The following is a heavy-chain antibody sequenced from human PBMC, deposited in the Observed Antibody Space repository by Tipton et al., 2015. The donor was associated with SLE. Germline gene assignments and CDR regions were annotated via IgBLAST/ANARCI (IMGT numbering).Heavy chain of an antibody. CDR1: GGSLSSSSYY. Sequence: LRLSCTVSGGSLSSSSYYLGWFRQPPGKGLVWIGSIYYSGSTSYNPSLKSRVTISVDTSKNRFSLKLSSVTAADTALYYCARRGSGYIYGDAFDIWGQGTMVTVSS. V-gene: IGHV4-39*01. CDR3: ARRGSGYIYGDAFDI. J-gene: IGHJ3*02. D-gene: IGHD3-22*01. CDR2: IYYSGST.